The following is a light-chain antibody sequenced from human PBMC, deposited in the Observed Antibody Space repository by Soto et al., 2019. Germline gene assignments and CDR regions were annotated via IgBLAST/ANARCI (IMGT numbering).Light chain of an antibody. CDR3: QQYYSYLVT. J-gene: IGKJ4*01. Sequence: DIQMTQSPSTLPASVGDRVTITCRASQSISGWLAWYQQKPGTAPKLLMYAASSLQCGVPSRFSGSGSGTDFTLTISSLQPDDFATYYCQQYYSYLVTFGGGTKVDIK. V-gene: IGKV1-5*01. CDR2: AAS. CDR1: QSISGW.